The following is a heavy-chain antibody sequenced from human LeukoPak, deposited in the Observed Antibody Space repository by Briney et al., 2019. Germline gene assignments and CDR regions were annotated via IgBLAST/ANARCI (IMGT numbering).Heavy chain of an antibody. Sequence: GGSLRLSCAASGFTFSSYGMSWVRQAPGKGLEWVSAISGSGGSTYYADSVKGRFTISRDNSKNTLYLQMNSLRAEDTAVYYCATLGYYGSGSLTLFDYWGQGTLVTVSS. D-gene: IGHD3-10*01. CDR3: ATLGYYGSGSLTLFDY. CDR2: ISGSGGST. V-gene: IGHV3-23*01. J-gene: IGHJ4*02. CDR1: GFTFSSYG.